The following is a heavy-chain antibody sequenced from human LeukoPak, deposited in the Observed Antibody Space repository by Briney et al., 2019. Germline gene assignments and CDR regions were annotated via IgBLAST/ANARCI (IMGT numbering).Heavy chain of an antibody. V-gene: IGHV3-23*01. D-gene: IGHD6-6*01. CDR1: GFTFSNYA. CDR3: ARTSSNFDY. CDR2: IGGSGAGT. Sequence: GGSLRLSCAASGFTFSNYAMNWVRQAPGKGLEWVSSIGGSGAGTHYADTVKGRFTISRDNSKNTLYLQMDRLRAEDTAIYFCARTSSNFDYWGQGTLVTVSS. J-gene: IGHJ4*02.